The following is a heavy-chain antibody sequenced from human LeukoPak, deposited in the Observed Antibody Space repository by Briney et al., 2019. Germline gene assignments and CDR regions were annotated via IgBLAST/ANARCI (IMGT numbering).Heavy chain of an antibody. D-gene: IGHD3-16*02. Sequence: SETLSLTCAVYGGSFSGYYWSWIRQPPGKGLEWIGEINHSGSTNYNPSLKSRVTISVDTSKNQFSLKLSSVTAADTAVYYCARMPPAHLYDYVWGSYRYWGYYFDYWGQGTLVTVSS. V-gene: IGHV4-34*01. CDR2: INHSGST. CDR1: GGSFSGYY. CDR3: ARMPPAHLYDYVWGSYRYWGYYFDY. J-gene: IGHJ4*02.